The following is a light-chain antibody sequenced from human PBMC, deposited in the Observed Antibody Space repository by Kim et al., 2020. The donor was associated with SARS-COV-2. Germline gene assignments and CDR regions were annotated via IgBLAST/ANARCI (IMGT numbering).Light chain of an antibody. CDR3: QEYNNWPPRYT. J-gene: IGKJ2*01. V-gene: IGKV3-15*01. CDR1: QSGNSN. Sequence: SPGETATLSCRASQSGNSNLAWYQQKPGQAPRLPTVAASARATGSPARFSGSGSGTELSLTISSLQSDDFAVYYCQEYNNWPPRYTFGQGTKLEI. CDR2: AAS.